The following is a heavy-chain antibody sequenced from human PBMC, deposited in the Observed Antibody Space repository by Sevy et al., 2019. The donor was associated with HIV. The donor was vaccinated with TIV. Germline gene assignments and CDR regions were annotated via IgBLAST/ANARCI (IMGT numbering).Heavy chain of an antibody. V-gene: IGHV3-15*01. J-gene: IGHJ6*02. Sequence: GGSLRLSCAASEFTFSNAWMSWVRQAPGKGLEWVGRIKSKTAGGTTDYAAPVKGRFTISRDDSKNTLYLQMNSLKTEDTAVYYCTTASGSYTPSRYYYGMDVWGQGTTVTVSS. CDR1: EFTFSNAW. D-gene: IGHD1-26*01. CDR3: TTASGSYTPSRYYYGMDV. CDR2: IKSKTAGGTT.